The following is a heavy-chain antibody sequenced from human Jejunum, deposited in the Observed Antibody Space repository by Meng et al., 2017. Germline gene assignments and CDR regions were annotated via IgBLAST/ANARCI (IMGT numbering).Heavy chain of an antibody. CDR3: TRGTYTFGHYWYFDL. D-gene: IGHD5-18*01. V-gene: IGHV4-39*01. J-gene: IGHJ2*01. CDR2: IDYTTYV. Sequence: QLQLQESGPGLVKPSETLSLTCSVSGASISSRSFFWGWIRRPPGKVLEWIASIDYTTYVHYNASLKSRVTISIDTSKKQISLKLNSVTAADTAVYYCTRGTYTFGHYWYFDLWGHGTLVTVSS. CDR1: GASISSRSFF.